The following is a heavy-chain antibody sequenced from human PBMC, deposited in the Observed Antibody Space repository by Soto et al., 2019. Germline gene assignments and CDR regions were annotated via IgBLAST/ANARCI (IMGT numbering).Heavy chain of an antibody. CDR3: ARAVYYYDSSGYQYYFDY. CDR2: ISAYNGNT. CDR1: GYTFTNYG. D-gene: IGHD3-22*01. Sequence: ASVKVSCKASGYTFTNYGISWVRQAPGQGLEWMGWISAYNGNTNYAQKLQGRVTMTTDTSTSTAHMELSSLRSEDTAVYYCARAVYYYDSSGYQYYFDYWGQGTLVTVPS. J-gene: IGHJ4*02. V-gene: IGHV1-18*01.